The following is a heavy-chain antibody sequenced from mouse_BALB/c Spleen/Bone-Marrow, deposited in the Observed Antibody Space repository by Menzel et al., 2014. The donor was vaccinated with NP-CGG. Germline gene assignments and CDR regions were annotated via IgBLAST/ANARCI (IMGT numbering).Heavy chain of an antibody. CDR2: ISYSGST. V-gene: IGHV3-8*02. J-gene: IGHJ1*01. Sequence: VHVKQSGPSLVKPSQTLSLTCSVTGDSITSGYWNWIRKFPGNKLEYMGYISYSGSTYYNPSLKSRISITRDTSKNQYYLQLNSVTTEDTATYYCARWGGYDGYFDVWGAGTTVTVSS. CDR1: GDSITSGY. D-gene: IGHD2-2*01. CDR3: ARWGGYDGYFDV.